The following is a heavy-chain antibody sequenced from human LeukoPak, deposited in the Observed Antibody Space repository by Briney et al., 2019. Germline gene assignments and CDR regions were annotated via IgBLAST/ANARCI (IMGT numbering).Heavy chain of an antibody. J-gene: IGHJ4*02. CDR3: AKRLGSSGWGFDF. CDR1: GFTFDDYA. V-gene: IGHV3-9*01. CDR2: ISWSSGTI. Sequence: PGRSLRLSCAASGFTFDDYAMYWVRQAPGKGLEWVSGISWSSGTIDYADSVKGRFTISRDNAKNSLYLQMNSLRVEDTALYYCAKRLGSSGWGFDFWGQGTLVTVSS. D-gene: IGHD6-19*01.